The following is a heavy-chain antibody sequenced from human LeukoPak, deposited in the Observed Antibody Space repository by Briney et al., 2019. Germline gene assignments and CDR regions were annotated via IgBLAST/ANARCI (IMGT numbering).Heavy chain of an antibody. J-gene: IGHJ5*02. CDR3: ARGYSYGSGIPSPHWFDP. CDR1: GLTFSRYW. V-gene: IGHV3-7*01. CDR2: IKEDGSEK. D-gene: IGHD3-10*01. Sequence: PGGSLRLSCIVSGLTFSRYWMGWVRQAPGKGLEWVANIKEDGSEKNYVDSVKGRFTISRDNAKSSLYLQMNSLRAEDTAVYYCARGYSYGSGIPSPHWFDPWGQGTLVTVSS.